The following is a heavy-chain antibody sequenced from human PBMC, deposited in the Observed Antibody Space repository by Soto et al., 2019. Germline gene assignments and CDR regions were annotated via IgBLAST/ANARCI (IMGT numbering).Heavy chain of an antibody. CDR1: GGSVSSGSYY. J-gene: IGHJ3*02. V-gene: IGHV4-61*01. CDR3: ARDSTEGDAFDI. D-gene: IGHD4-4*01. Sequence: QVQLQESGPGLVKPSETLSLTCTVSGGSVSSGSYYWSWIRQPPGKGLEWIGYIYYSGSTNYNPSLKSRVTISVDTSKNQFSLKLSSVTAADTAVDYCARDSTEGDAFDIWGQGTMVTVSS. CDR2: IYYSGST.